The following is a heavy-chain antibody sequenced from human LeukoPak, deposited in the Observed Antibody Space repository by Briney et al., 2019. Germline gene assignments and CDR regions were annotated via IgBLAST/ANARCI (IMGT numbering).Heavy chain of an antibody. J-gene: IGHJ4*02. V-gene: IGHV4-59*08. D-gene: IGHD1/OR15-1a*01. Sequence: PSETLSLTCAVSGGSLSNYYWSWLRRPPGKRLEWSGHSSYSGSTKYNPSLNSRVTLSVDTSKNQLSLKLSSVTAADTAVYYCARHVGNTLYFLDYWGQGILVTVSS. CDR1: GGSLSNYY. CDR2: SSYSGST. CDR3: ARHVGNTLYFLDY.